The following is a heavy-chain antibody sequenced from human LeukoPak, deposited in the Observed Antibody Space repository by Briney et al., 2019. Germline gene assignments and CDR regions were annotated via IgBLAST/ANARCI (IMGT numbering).Heavy chain of an antibody. CDR3: ARGRDYRVGYYYYGMDV. V-gene: IGHV1-69*13. J-gene: IGHJ6*02. Sequence: SVKVSCKASGGTFSSYAISWVRQAPGQGLEWMGGIIPIFGTANYAQKFQGRVTITADESTSTACMELSSLRSEDTAVYYCARGRDYRVGYYYYGMDVWGQGTTVTVSS. CDR1: GGTFSSYA. CDR2: IIPIFGTA. D-gene: IGHD4-11*01.